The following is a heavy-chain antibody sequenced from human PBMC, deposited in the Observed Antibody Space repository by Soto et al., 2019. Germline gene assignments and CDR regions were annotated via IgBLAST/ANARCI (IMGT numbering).Heavy chain of an antibody. D-gene: IGHD6-13*01. CDR1: GFTFSSYA. V-gene: IGHV3-30-3*01. CDR3: ARDNRGGGQQSFDY. J-gene: IGHJ4*02. Sequence: GGSLRLSCAASGFTFSSYAMHWVRQAPGKGLEWVAVISYDGSNKYYADSVKGRFTISRDNSKNTLYLQMNSLRAEDTAVYYCARDNRGGGQQSFDYWGQGTLVTVSS. CDR2: ISYDGSNK.